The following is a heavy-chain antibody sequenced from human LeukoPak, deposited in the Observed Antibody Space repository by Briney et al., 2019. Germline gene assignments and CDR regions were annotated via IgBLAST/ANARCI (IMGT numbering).Heavy chain of an antibody. CDR3: ARANGYCSGGSCYSYWFDP. J-gene: IGHJ5*02. Sequence: SETLSLTCTVSGGSISSYYWSWIRQPAGKGLEWIGRIYTSGSTNYNPSLKSRVTMSVDTSNNQFSLKLSSVTAADTAVYYCARANGYCSGGSCYSYWFDPWGQGAQVTVSS. V-gene: IGHV4-4*07. CDR2: IYTSGST. D-gene: IGHD2-15*01. CDR1: GGSISSYY.